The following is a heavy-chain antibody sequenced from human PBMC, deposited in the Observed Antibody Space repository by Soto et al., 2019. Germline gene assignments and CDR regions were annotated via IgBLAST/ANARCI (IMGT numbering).Heavy chain of an antibody. Sequence: EVQLLESGGGLVQPGGSLRLSCAASGFTFSSYAMSWVRQAPGKGLEWVSAISGSGGSTYYADSVKGRFTISRDNSKNTLYLQMNSLRAEDTAVYYCAKVPRASAPYYYYYMDVWGKGPTVTVSS. CDR1: GFTFSSYA. J-gene: IGHJ6*03. CDR3: AKVPRASAPYYYYYMDV. D-gene: IGHD2-2*01. V-gene: IGHV3-23*01. CDR2: ISGSGGST.